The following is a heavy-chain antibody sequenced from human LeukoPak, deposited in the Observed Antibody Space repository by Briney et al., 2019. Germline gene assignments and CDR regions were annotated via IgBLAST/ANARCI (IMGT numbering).Heavy chain of an antibody. J-gene: IGHJ4*02. CDR3: ARDQPPPLLAATPDY. D-gene: IGHD2-15*01. Sequence: ASVKVSCKASGYTFTGYYMQWVRQAPGQGLEWMGWINPNNGGTNYAQKFQGRDTMTRDTSISTAYMELSRLRSDDTAVYYCARDQPPPLLAATPDYWGQGTLVTVSS. V-gene: IGHV1-2*02. CDR1: GYTFTGYY. CDR2: INPNNGGT.